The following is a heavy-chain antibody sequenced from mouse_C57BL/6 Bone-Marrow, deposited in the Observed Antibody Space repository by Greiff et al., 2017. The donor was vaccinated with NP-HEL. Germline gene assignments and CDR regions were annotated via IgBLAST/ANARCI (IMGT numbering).Heavy chain of an antibody. V-gene: IGHV1-42*01. Sequence: EVQLQQSGPELVKPGASVKISCKASGYSFTGYYMNWVKQSPEKSLEWIGEINPSTGGTTYNQKFKAKATLTVDKASSTACMQLKSLTSEDSAVYYCAHRGSYWYFDVWGTGTTVTVSS. D-gene: IGHD2-14*01. J-gene: IGHJ1*03. CDR3: AHRGSYWYFDV. CDR2: INPSTGGT. CDR1: GYSFTGYY.